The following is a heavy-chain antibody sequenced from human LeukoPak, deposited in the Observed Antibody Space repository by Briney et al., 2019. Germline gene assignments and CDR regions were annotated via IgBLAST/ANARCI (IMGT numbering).Heavy chain of an antibody. V-gene: IGHV1-2*02. D-gene: IGHD1-26*01. CDR3: ARDYGGSYFDY. J-gene: IGHJ4*02. CDR1: GYSFTGYD. Sequence: ASVKVSCKASGYSFTGYDWNWVRQAPGQGLEWMGWINPNSGGTNYAQKFQGRVTMTRDTSISTAYMELSRLRSDDTAVYYCARDYGGSYFDYWGQGTLVTVSS. CDR2: INPNSGGT.